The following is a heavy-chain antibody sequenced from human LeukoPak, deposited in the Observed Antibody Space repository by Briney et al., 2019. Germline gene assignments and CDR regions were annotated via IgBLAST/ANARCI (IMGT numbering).Heavy chain of an antibody. D-gene: IGHD3-10*01. J-gene: IGHJ5*02. CDR1: GGSFSGYY. Sequence: PSETLSLTCDVYGGSFSGYYWTWIRQSPGKGLEWIGEIRHRGINYNPSLKSRVTISEDTAKNQFSLDLNSVTAADTAVYYCARGRLYFYGSGRNSNWFDPWSQGTLVAVSS. V-gene: IGHV4-34*01. CDR2: IRHRGI. CDR3: ARGRLYFYGSGRNSNWFDP.